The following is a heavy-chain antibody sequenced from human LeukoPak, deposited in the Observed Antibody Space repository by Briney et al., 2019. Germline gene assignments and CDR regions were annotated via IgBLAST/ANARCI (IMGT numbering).Heavy chain of an antibody. J-gene: IGHJ4*02. V-gene: IGHV3-74*01. Sequence: GGSLRLSCTASGFTFSSSWMHWVRQAPGEGLVWVSRIISDGSSTSYADPVKGRFTISRDNAKNTLYLQMNSLRAEDTAVYYCARDSSFASFDYWGQGTLVTVSS. CDR1: GFTFSSSW. CDR2: IISDGSST. CDR3: ARDSSFASFDY. D-gene: IGHD2-2*01.